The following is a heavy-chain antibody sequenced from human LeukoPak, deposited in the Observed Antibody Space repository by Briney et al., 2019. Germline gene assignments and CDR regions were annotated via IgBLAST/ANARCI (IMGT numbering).Heavy chain of an antibody. CDR2: ISYDGSNK. D-gene: IGHD6-6*01. J-gene: IGHJ6*03. V-gene: IGHV3-30-3*01. CDR1: GFTFSSYA. Sequence: GGSLRLSCAGSGFTFSSYAMHWVRQAPGKGLEWVAVISYDGSNKYYADSVKGRFTISRDNSKNTLYLQMNSLRADDTAVYYCARDFVFTPFYYYYMDVWGKGTTVTVSS. CDR3: ARDFVFTPFYYYYMDV.